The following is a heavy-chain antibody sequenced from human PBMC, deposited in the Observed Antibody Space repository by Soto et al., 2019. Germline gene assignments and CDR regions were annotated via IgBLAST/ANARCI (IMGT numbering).Heavy chain of an antibody. CDR3: ARGRVVVAATTNYYYYYMDV. D-gene: IGHD2-15*01. J-gene: IGHJ6*03. Sequence: GASVKVSCKASGGTFSSYAISWVRQAPGQGLEWMGWMNPNSGNTGYAQKFQGRVTMTRNTSISTAYMELSSLRSEDTAVYYCARGRVVVAATTNYYYYYMDVWGKGTTVTVSS. CDR1: GGTFSSYA. CDR2: MNPNSGNT. V-gene: IGHV1-8*02.